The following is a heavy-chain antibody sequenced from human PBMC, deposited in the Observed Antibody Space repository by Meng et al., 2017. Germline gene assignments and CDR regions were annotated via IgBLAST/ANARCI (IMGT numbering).Heavy chain of an antibody. CDR1: GYTFTTYA. CDR2: INAGNSDT. J-gene: IGHJ4*02. CDR3: ARAIAVSGTGRFDY. D-gene: IGHD6-19*01. Sequence: QAQFVQSGAEVKKPGAPGKVSCKASGYTFTTYAIHWVRQAPGQRLEWMGWINAGNSDTKYSQKLQGRVTITRDTSASTVYMEVSSLRSEDTGVYYCARAIAVSGTGRFDYWGQGTLVTVSS. V-gene: IGHV1-3*01.